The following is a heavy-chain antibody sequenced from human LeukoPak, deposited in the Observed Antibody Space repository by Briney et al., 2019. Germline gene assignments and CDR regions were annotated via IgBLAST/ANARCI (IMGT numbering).Heavy chain of an antibody. CDR2: IFTSGST. D-gene: IGHD6-25*01. CDR3: ARAVSGYAFDI. CDR1: GGSISSGSYY. Sequence: SETLSLTCTVSGGSISSGSYYWSWIRRPAGKGLEWIGRIFTSGSTDYNPSLKSRVTISIDTSKNKFSLKLSSVTAADTAVYYCARAVSGYAFDIWGQGTMVTVSS. V-gene: IGHV4-61*02. J-gene: IGHJ3*02.